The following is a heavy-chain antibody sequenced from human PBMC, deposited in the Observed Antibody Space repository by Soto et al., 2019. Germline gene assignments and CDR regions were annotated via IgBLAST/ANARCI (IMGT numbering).Heavy chain of an antibody. J-gene: IGHJ4*02. V-gene: IGHV3-64*01. CDR1: GFTFSIYA. Sequence: EVQLVESGGGLVQPGGSLRLSCAASGFTFSIYAMHWVRQAPGKGLEYVSAISTDGGVTYYANSMKGRFTISRDNSKYTLDLQMGSLRVEDMAVYYCARYGSGSSYDYWGQGTLVTVSS. CDR2: ISTDGGVT. D-gene: IGHD3-10*01. CDR3: ARYGSGSSYDY.